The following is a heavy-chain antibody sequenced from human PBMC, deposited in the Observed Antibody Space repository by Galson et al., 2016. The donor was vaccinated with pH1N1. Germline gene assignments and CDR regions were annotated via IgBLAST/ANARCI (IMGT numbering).Heavy chain of an antibody. Sequence: SLRLSCAASGFTFSSYEMNWVRQAPGKGLKWVSYIGSSGTTIYYADSVKGRFTISRDNAKNSLYLQMNSLRAEDTAVYYCARVDMILAEKYGMDVWGQGTTVTVSS. V-gene: IGHV3-48*03. J-gene: IGHJ6*02. CDR3: ARVDMILAEKYGMDV. D-gene: IGHD3-22*01. CDR1: GFTFSSYE. CDR2: IGSSGTTI.